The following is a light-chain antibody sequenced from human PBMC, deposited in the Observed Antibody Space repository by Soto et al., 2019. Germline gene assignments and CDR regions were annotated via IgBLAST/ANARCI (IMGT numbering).Light chain of an antibody. CDR2: GAS. J-gene: IGKJ1*01. Sequence: EIVLTQSPGTLSLSPGEGATLSCRASQTVGSNYLAWYQQKPGQAPRLLIYGASRRATGIPDRFSGSESGTDFTLTIIRLEPEDFAVYYFQQYGYSPPWTFGQGTKVETK. CDR1: QTVGSNY. V-gene: IGKV3-20*01. CDR3: QQYGYSPPWT.